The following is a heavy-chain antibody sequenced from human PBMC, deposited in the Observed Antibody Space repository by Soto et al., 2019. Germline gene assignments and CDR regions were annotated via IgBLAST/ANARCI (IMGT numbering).Heavy chain of an antibody. CDR2: IYYSGST. D-gene: IGHD6-19*01. J-gene: IGHJ6*02. CDR3: ARDQGRIAVAGQGLYYYSGMDV. V-gene: IGHV4-59*01. CDR1: GGSISSYY. Sequence: RSLTCTVSGGSISSYYWSWIRQPPGKGLEWIGYIYYSGSTNYNPSLKSRVTISVDTSKNQFSLKLSSVTAADTAVYCCARDQGRIAVAGQGLYYYSGMDVWGQGTTVTVSS.